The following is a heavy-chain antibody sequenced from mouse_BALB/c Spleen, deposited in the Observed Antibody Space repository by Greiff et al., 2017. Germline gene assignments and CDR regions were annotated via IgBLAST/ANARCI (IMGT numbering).Heavy chain of an antibody. J-gene: IGHJ3*01. Sequence: VQLQQSGAELAKPGASVKMSCKASGYTFTSYWMHWVKQRPGQGLEWIGYINPSTGYTEYNQKFKDKATLTADKSSSTAYMQLSSLTSEDSAVYYCARLYYGSSYGFAYWGQGTLVTVSA. CDR1: GYTFTSYW. V-gene: IGHV1-7*01. CDR3: ARLYYGSSYGFAY. D-gene: IGHD1-1*01. CDR2: INPSTGYT.